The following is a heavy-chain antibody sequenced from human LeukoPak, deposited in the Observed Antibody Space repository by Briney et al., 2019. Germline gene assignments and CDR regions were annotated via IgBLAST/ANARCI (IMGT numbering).Heavy chain of an antibody. V-gene: IGHV4-59*11. CDR2: VHDTGST. Sequence: SETLSLTCSGSGGSLSSHYWSWIRQPPGKGLKRIGHVHDTGSTFYNPSLRGRVTISLDTSNNQFSLKLTSMTAADTAVYYCARFSSGCTTSSCYLTYWGQGTLVTDS. J-gene: IGHJ4*02. D-gene: IGHD2-2*01. CDR1: GGSLSSHY. CDR3: ARFSSGCTTSSCYLTY.